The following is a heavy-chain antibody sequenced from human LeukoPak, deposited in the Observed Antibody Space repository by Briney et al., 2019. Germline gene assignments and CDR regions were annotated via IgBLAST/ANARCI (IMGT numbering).Heavy chain of an antibody. CDR3: ARPAYSSGWYHY. V-gene: IGHV4-39*01. Sequence: SETLSLTCTVSGGSISSSSYYWGWIRQPPGKGQEWIGSIYYSGSTYYNPSLKSRLTISVDTSKNQFSLKLSSVTAADTAVYYCARPAYSSGWYHYWGQGTLVTVSS. CDR1: GGSISSSSYY. J-gene: IGHJ4*02. CDR2: IYYSGST. D-gene: IGHD6-19*01.